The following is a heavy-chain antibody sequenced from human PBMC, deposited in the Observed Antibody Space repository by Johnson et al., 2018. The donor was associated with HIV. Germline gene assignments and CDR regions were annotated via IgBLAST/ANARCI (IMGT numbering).Heavy chain of an antibody. V-gene: IGHV3-43*01. J-gene: IGHJ3*02. CDR1: GFTFDDYT. CDR2: ISWDGGST. D-gene: IGHD3-22*01. CDR3: AKDRAGYYDSSGYWDAFDI. Sequence: EVQLVESGGVVVQPGGSLRLSCAASGFTFDDYTMHWVRQAPGKGLEWVSLISWDGGSTYYADSVKGRFTISRDNSKNSLYLQMNRLRTEDTALYYCAKDRAGYYDSSGYWDAFDIWGQGTMVTVSS.